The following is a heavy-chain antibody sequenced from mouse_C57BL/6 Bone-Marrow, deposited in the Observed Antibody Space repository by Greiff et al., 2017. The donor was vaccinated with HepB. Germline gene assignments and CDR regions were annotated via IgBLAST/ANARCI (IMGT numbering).Heavy chain of an antibody. V-gene: IGHV1-18*01. CDR3: ARSHSSRYYFDY. D-gene: IGHD1-1*01. Sequence: EVKLQESGPELVKPGASVKIPCKASGYTFTDYNMDWVKQSHGKSLEWIGDINPNNGGTIYNQKFKGKATLTVDKSSSTAYMELRSLTSEDTAVYYCARSHSSRYYFDYWGQGTTLTVSS. J-gene: IGHJ2*01. CDR1: GYTFTDYN. CDR2: INPNNGGT.